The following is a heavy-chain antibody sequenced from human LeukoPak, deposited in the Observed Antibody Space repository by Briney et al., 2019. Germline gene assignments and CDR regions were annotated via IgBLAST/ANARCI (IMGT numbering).Heavy chain of an antibody. Sequence: GGSLRLSCAASGFTFSSYGMNWVRQAPGKGLEWLSYLSNTGNVHYAQSVKGRFTISRDNARNSLYLQMDGLRAEDTAVYYCARRGDTPMIGDHWGQGILVTVAS. J-gene: IGHJ4*02. CDR3: ARRGDTPMIGDH. D-gene: IGHD5-18*01. CDR2: LSNTGNV. V-gene: IGHV3-48*01. CDR1: GFTFSSYG.